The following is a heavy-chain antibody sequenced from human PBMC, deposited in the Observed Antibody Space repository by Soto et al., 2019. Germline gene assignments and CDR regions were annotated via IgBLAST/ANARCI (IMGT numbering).Heavy chain of an antibody. CDR3: ARLYCRGARCYYFFDY. CDR1: GYTFTSYN. J-gene: IGHJ4*02. D-gene: IGHD2-15*01. CDR2: MSPNSGNT. V-gene: IGHV1-8*01. Sequence: ASVKVSCKASGYTFTSYNINWVRQATGRGLEWMGWMSPNSGNTGYARKFLARVTMTRNTSISTAYMELSSLTSEDTAVYYCARLYCRGARCYYFFDYWGQGILVTVSS.